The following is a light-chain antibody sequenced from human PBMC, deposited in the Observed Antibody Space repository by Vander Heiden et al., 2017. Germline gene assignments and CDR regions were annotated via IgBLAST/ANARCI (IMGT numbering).Light chain of an antibody. CDR3: QVWDSSTFHLV. CDR2: DDS. V-gene: IGLV3-21*02. J-gene: IGLJ2*01. Sequence: SYVLTQPPSVSAAPGQTAKITCGGKNSRSKGVHWYQQQPGQAPVLVIYDDSERPSGIPERFSGSNSRNTATLTISRVAAGDEADYFCQVWDSSTFHLVFGGGTKLTVL. CDR1: NSRSKG.